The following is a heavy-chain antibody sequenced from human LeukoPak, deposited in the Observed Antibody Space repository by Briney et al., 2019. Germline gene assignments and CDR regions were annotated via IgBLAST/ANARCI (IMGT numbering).Heavy chain of an antibody. CDR3: ASFAHLGVDILT. CDR2: ISSSGGTI. CDR1: GFTFSSYS. D-gene: IGHD5-12*01. J-gene: IGHJ5*02. V-gene: IGHV3-48*04. Sequence: TGGSLRLSCTASGFTFSSYSMNWVRQAPGKGLEWVSYISSSGGTIYYADSLKGRFTISRDNAKNSLYLQMNALTPEDTAVYYCASFAHLGVDILTWGQGTLVTVSS.